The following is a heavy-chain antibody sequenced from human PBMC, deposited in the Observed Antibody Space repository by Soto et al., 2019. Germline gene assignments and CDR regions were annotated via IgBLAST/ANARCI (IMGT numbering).Heavy chain of an antibody. CDR2: ISGYNGNT. CDR3: ARGGRGAGSDSLVDF. D-gene: IGHD3-10*01. V-gene: IGHV1-18*01. J-gene: IGHJ4*02. Sequence: QVQLVQSGPEVKKPGASVKVSCKASGYTFTDFGISWVRQAPGQGLQWMAWISGYNGNTKDAQKLQDRVTVSPDTPASTVYMELRSLRADDTAVYYCARGGRGAGSDSLVDFWGQGTVVTVSS. CDR1: GYTFTDFG.